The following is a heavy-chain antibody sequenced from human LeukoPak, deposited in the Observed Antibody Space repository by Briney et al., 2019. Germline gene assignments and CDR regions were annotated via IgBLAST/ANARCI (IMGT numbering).Heavy chain of an antibody. CDR3: ARDGVVTMELDY. D-gene: IGHD3-3*01. J-gene: IGHJ4*02. V-gene: IGHV4-61*02. Sequence: SETLSLTCNVSGDSISSGRHYWSWIRQSAGKGLEWIGRIYTSGNTNYNPSLKGRATISRDTSKNLLSLRLTSVTAADTAVYYCARDGVVTMELDYWGQGTLVTVSS. CDR2: IYTSGNT. CDR1: GDSISSGRHY.